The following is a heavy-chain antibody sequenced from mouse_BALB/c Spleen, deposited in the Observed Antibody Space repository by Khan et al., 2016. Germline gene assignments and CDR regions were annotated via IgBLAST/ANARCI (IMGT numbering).Heavy chain of an antibody. CDR1: GFSLTNSG. CDR2: IWPGGST. J-gene: IGHJ3*01. Sequence: QVQLKESGPGLVAPSQSLSITCTVSGFSLTNSGVHWIRQPPGKGLEWLGVIWPGGSTDYNSALMSSLSITTDNSQNQVVLKMISLQTDDTAMYYCARDDQDYDAWFASWGQGTLVIVSA. CDR3: ARDDQDYDAWFAS. V-gene: IGHV2-9*02. D-gene: IGHD2-4*01.